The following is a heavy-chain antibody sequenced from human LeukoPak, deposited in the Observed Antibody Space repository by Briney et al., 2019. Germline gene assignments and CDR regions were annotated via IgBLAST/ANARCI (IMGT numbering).Heavy chain of an antibody. V-gene: IGHV4-39*07. D-gene: IGHD6-13*01. CDR3: ARDNSKYSSTRGWFDP. CDR1: GGSISSSSYY. J-gene: IGHJ5*02. CDR2: IYYSGST. Sequence: SETLSLTCTVSGGSISSSSYYWGWIRQPPGKGLEWIGSIYYSGSTYYNPSLKSRVTISVDTSKNQFSLKLSSVTAADTAVYYCARDNSKYSSTRGWFDPWGQGTLVTVSS.